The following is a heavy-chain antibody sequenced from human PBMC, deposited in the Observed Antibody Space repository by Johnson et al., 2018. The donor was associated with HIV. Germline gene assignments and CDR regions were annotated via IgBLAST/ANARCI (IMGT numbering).Heavy chain of an antibody. CDR1: GFTFDDYG. CDR2: TNWNGGST. D-gene: IGHD2-21*02. Sequence: VQLVESGGGVVRPGGSLRLSCAASGFTFDDYGMSWVRQAPGNGLEWVSGTNWNGGSTGYADSVKGRFTISRDNAKNSLYVQMNSLRAEDTALYYCARGGAYCGGDCYHAFDIWGQGTMVTVSS. J-gene: IGHJ3*02. CDR3: ARGGAYCGGDCYHAFDI. V-gene: IGHV3-20*04.